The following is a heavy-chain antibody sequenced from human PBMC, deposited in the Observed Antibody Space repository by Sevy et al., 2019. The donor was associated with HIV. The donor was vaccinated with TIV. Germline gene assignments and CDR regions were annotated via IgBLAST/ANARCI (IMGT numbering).Heavy chain of an antibody. CDR1: GFTFSSYS. J-gene: IGHJ4*02. Sequence: GESLKISCAASGFTFSSYSMNWVRQAPGKGLEWVSSISSSNNYIYYADSLKGRFNISRDNAKNSLYLQMNSLRAEDTAVYYCARDLREYSSSSKYYFDYWGQGILVTVSS. CDR3: ARDLREYSSSSKYYFDY. D-gene: IGHD6-6*01. V-gene: IGHV3-21*01. CDR2: ISSSNNYI.